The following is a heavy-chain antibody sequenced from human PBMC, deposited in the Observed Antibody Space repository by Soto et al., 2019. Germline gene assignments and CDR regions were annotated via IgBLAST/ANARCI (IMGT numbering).Heavy chain of an antibody. D-gene: IGHD2-2*01. J-gene: IGHJ4*02. CDR1: GYDFSSYG. CDR2: ISASNGNR. CDR3: VGDPQRNEY. Sequence: QVQLVQSGAEVKKPGASVKVSCKASGYDFSSYGISWVRQAPGQGLEWMGWISASNGNRDYAQQFQGRVTMTSDTARTPVYMELGGLRSGDQAVYYFVGDPQRNEYWGPGTLVNVSS. V-gene: IGHV1-18*04.